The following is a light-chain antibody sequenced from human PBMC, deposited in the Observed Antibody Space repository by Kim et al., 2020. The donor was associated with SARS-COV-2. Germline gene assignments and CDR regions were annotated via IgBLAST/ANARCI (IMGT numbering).Light chain of an antibody. J-gene: IGLJ1*01. CDR1: SSDVCGYNY. V-gene: IGLV2-11*01. CDR3: CSYAGSYPSG. CDR2: DVS. Sequence: QSALTQPASVSGSHGQSITISCTGTSSDVCGYNYVSWYQQHPGKAPKLVIYDVSARPSGVPDRFSGSKSGNTASLTISGLQADDEAYYYCCSYAGSYPSGFGTGTKVTVL.